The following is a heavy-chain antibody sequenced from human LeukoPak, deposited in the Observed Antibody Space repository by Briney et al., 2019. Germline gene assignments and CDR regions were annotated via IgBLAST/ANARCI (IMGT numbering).Heavy chain of an antibody. CDR2: ISGSGGGSST. CDR3: AKSGYNRFDY. D-gene: IGHD5-24*01. V-gene: IGHV3-23*01. CDR1: GFTFSSSA. J-gene: IGHJ4*02. Sequence: GGSLRLSCAASGFTFSSSAMSWVRQAPGKGLEWVSGISGSGGGSSTYYADSVKGRFTISRDNSKNTLYVRMNSLRAEDTAVYYCAKSGYNRFDYWGQGTLVTVSS.